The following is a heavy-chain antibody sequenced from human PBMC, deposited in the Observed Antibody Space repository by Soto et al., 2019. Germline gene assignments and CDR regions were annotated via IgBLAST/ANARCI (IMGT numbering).Heavy chain of an antibody. Sequence: QLQLQESGSGLVKPSQTLSLTCAVSGGSISSGGYSWSWIRQPPGKGLEWIGYMYHSGSTCYNPSLKGRGAISVDTSKHQFSLKLSSVTAADTVVSYWARGPALHWGQGTLFTVSS. CDR2: MYHSGST. V-gene: IGHV4-30-2*01. J-gene: IGHJ4*02. CDR1: GGSISSGGYS. CDR3: ARGPALH.